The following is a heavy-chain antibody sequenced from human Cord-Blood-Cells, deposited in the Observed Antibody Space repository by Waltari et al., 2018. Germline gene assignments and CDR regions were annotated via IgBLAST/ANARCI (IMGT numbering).Heavy chain of an antibody. Sequence: EVQLVEAGGGLVKPGGSLRLSCAASGFTFSSYSMNWVRQAPGKGLEGVSSISSSSSYIYYADSVKGRFTISRDNAKNSLYLQMNSLRAEDTAVYYCARASSSGWYYFDYWGQGTLVTVSS. J-gene: IGHJ4*02. CDR2: ISSSSSYI. CDR1: GFTFSSYS. CDR3: ARASSSGWYYFDY. D-gene: IGHD6-19*01. V-gene: IGHV3-21*01.